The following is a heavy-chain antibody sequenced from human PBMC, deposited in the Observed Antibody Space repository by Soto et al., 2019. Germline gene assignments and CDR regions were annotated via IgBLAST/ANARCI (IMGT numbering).Heavy chain of an antibody. CDR2: IIPILGIA. D-gene: IGHD5-12*01. Sequence: QVQLVQSGAEVKKPGSSVKVSCKASGGTFSSYTISWVRQAPGQGLEWMGRIIPILGIANYAQKFQGRVTITADKSTSTAYMELSSLRSEDTAVDYCARDLVATIPDYWGQGTLVTVSS. V-gene: IGHV1-69*02. CDR1: GGTFSSYT. J-gene: IGHJ4*02. CDR3: ARDLVATIPDY.